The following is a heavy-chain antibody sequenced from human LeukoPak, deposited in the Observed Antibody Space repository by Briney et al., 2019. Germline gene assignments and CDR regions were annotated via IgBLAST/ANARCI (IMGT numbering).Heavy chain of an antibody. CDR3: AREGCSGGSCYLDY. Sequence: PGGSLRLSCAASGFTFSSYAMSWVRQAPGKGLDWVSSISSSSTYLYYADSVKGRFTISRDNAKNSLYLQMNSLRAEDTAVYYCAREGCSGGSCYLDYWGQGTLVTVSS. CDR2: ISSSSTYL. D-gene: IGHD2-15*01. CDR1: GFTFSSYA. V-gene: IGHV3-21*01. J-gene: IGHJ4*02.